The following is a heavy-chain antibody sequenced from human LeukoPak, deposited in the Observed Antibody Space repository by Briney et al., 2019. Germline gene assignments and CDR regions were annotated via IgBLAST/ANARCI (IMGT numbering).Heavy chain of an antibody. D-gene: IGHD1-26*01. J-gene: IGHJ4*02. CDR1: GFTFSSYS. CDR2: ISSSSSYI. V-gene: IGHV3-21*01. Sequence: PGGSLRLSCAASGFTFSSYSMNWVRQAPGKGLEWVSSISSSSSYIYYADSVKGRFTISRDNAKNSLYLQMNSLRAEDTAVYYCARDRRRAKCELTRLYYFDYWGQGTLVTVSS. CDR3: ARDRRRAKCELTRLYYFDY.